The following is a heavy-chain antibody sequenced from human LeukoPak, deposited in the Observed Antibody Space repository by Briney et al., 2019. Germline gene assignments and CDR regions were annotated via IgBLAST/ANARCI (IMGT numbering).Heavy chain of an antibody. V-gene: IGHV1-18*01. CDR1: GYTFTSYG. CDR3: ARAAERLPGHYYMDV. Sequence: ASVKVSCKVSGYTFTSYGISWVRQAPGQGLEWMGWISAYNGNTNYAQKLQGRVTMTTDTSTSTAYMELRSLRSDDTAVYYCARAAERLPGHYYMDVWGKGTTVTVSS. CDR2: ISAYNGNT. J-gene: IGHJ6*03. D-gene: IGHD6-25*01.